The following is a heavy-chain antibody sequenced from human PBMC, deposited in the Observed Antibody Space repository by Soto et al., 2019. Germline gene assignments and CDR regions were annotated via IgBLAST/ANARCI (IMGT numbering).Heavy chain of an antibody. Sequence: GGSLRLSCAASGFTFSNAWMNWVRQAPGKGLEWVGRIKSKTDGGTTDYAAPVKGRFTISRDDSKNTLYLQMNSLKTEDTAVYYCTTDAGGRYYYDSSGYYDAFDIWGQGTMVTVSS. CDR3: TTDAGGRYYYDSSGYYDAFDI. D-gene: IGHD3-22*01. CDR1: GFTFSNAW. V-gene: IGHV3-15*07. CDR2: IKSKTDGGTT. J-gene: IGHJ3*02.